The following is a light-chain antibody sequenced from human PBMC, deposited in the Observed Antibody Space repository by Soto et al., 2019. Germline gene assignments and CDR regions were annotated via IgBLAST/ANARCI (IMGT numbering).Light chain of an antibody. Sequence: DFVMSQSTLSLPVTLGQPASISCRSSQSLVKTDGITYLNWFHQRPGQSPRRLINRVSRRDSGVPDRFSGSGSGTDFTLKISRVEAEDVGVYYCMQGTSWPWTFAQGTKV. J-gene: IGKJ1*01. CDR3: MQGTSWPWT. V-gene: IGKV2-30*01. CDR1: QSLVKTDGITY. CDR2: RVS.